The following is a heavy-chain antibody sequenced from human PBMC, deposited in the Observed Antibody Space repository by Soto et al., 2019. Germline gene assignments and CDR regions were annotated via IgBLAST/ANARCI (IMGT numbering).Heavy chain of an antibody. V-gene: IGHV3-21*01. CDR2: ISSSSSYI. CDR1: GFTFSSYS. CDR3: ARDLGYATDYYYYGMDV. J-gene: IGHJ6*02. Sequence: GGSLRLSCAASGFTFSSYSMNWVRQAPGKGLEWVSSISSSSSYIYYADSVKGRFTISRDNAKNSLYLQMNSLRAEDTAVYYCARDLGYATDYYYYGMDVWGQGTTVTVSS. D-gene: IGHD2-8*01.